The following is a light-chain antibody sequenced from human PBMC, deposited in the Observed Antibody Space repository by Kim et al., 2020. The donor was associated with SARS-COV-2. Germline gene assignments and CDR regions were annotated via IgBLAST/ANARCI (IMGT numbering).Light chain of an antibody. CDR3: QAWDSSIYV. CDR2: RDN. CDR1: KLGDKY. V-gene: IGLV3-1*01. J-gene: IGLJ1*01. Sequence: LSPGQTASITCSGDKLGDKYASWYQQKPGQSPVVVIFRDNRRPSGIPERFSGANSGNTATLTVSGTQAMDEADYYCQAWDSSIYVFGTGTKVTVL.